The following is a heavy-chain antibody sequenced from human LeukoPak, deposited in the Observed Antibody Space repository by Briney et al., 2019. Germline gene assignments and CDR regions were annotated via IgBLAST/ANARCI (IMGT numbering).Heavy chain of an antibody. Sequence: ASVKVSCKASGYTFTGYYMHWVRQAPGQGLEWTGWINPNSGGTNYAQKFQGRVTMTRDTSISTAYMELSRLRSDDTAVYYCARGLIWAAMVIEGWFDPWGQGTLVTVSS. CDR3: ARGLIWAAMVIEGWFDP. V-gene: IGHV1-2*02. CDR1: GYTFTGYY. J-gene: IGHJ5*02. CDR2: INPNSGGT. D-gene: IGHD5-18*01.